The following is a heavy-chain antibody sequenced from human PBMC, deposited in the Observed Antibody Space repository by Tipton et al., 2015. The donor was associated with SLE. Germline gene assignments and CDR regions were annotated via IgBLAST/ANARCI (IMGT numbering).Heavy chain of an antibody. CDR1: GFSFSSYG. D-gene: IGHD6-19*01. CDR2: ISYDGSNK. Sequence: SLRLSCAASGFSFSSYGMHWVRQAPGKGLEWVAVISYDGSNKYYADSVKGRFTISRDNSKNTLYLQMNSLRAEDTAVYYCAKDPELLVRRYFQHWGQGSLVTVSS. V-gene: IGHV3-30*18. CDR3: AKDPELLVRRYFQH. J-gene: IGHJ1*01.